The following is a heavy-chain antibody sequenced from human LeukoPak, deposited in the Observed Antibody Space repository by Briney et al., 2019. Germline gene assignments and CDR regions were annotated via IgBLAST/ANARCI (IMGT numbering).Heavy chain of an antibody. CDR2: IIPIFGTA. V-gene: IGHV1-69*13. Sequence: ASVNVSCKASGGTFSSYAISWVRQAPGQGLEWMGGIIPIFGTANYAQKFQGRVTITADESTSTAYMELSSLRSEDTAVYYCARPPLSSGWYYYGMDVWGQGTTVTVSS. D-gene: IGHD6-19*01. J-gene: IGHJ6*02. CDR3: ARPPLSSGWYYYGMDV. CDR1: GGTFSSYA.